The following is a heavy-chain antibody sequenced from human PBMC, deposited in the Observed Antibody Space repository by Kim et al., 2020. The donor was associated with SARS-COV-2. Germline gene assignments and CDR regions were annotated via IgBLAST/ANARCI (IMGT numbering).Heavy chain of an antibody. Sequence: SETLSLTCTVSGGSISSSSYYWGWIRQPPGKGLEWIGSIYYSGSTYYNPSLKSRVTISVDTSKNQFSLKLSSVTAADTAVYYCARFGGFGELFYYRDYWGQGTLVTVSS. J-gene: IGHJ4*02. CDR1: GGSISSSSYY. CDR2: IYYSGST. D-gene: IGHD3-10*01. V-gene: IGHV4-39*01. CDR3: ARFGGFGELFYYRDY.